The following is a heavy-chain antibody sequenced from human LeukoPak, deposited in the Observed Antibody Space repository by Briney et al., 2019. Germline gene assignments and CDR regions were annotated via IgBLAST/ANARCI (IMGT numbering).Heavy chain of an antibody. D-gene: IGHD3-16*01. CDR2: IYTSGST. V-gene: IGHV4-61*02. Sequence: SGTLSLTCTVSGGSISSGNYYWSWIRQPAGKGLEWIGRIYTSGSTNYNPSLKSRVTISVDTSKNQFSLKLSSVTAADTAVYYCAGATFGETIDAFDIWGQGTMVTVSS. CDR3: AGATFGETIDAFDI. J-gene: IGHJ3*02. CDR1: GGSISSGNYY.